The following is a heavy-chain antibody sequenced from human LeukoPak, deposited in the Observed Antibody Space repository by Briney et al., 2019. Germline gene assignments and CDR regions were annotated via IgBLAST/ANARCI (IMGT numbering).Heavy chain of an antibody. D-gene: IGHD3-16*02. Sequence: PGGSLRLSCVASGFTFRDSAMSWVRQAAGKGLEWVSLISFSGDNTYYTDSVKGRSTISRDNSKDTLYLQMNSLRAEDTAIYYCARDIELSTWGLGTMVTVSS. CDR3: ARDIELST. J-gene: IGHJ3*01. CDR1: GFTFRDSA. V-gene: IGHV3-23*01. CDR2: ISFSGDNT.